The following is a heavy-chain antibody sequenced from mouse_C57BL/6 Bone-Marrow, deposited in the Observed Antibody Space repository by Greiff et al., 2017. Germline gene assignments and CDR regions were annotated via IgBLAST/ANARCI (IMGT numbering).Heavy chain of an antibody. D-gene: IGHD1-1*01. J-gene: IGHJ1*03. Sequence: QVQLQQPGAELVKPGASVKLSCKASGYTFTSYDINWVKQRPGQGLEGIGWFYPRDGSNKYNEKFKSKATLSVDTYSRTAYMELHSLTSEDSAVYFCARDYGSSYWYFDVWGTGTTVTVAS. CDR1: GYTFTSYD. V-gene: IGHV1-85*01. CDR3: ARDYGSSYWYFDV. CDR2: FYPRDGSN.